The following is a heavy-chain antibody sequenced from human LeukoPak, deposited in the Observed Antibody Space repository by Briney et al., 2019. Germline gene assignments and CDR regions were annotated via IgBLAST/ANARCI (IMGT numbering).Heavy chain of an antibody. D-gene: IGHD4-11*01. J-gene: IGHJ4*02. CDR2: IWSDATNQ. Sequence: GTSLRLSCEASGFTFSHFGMHWVRQAPGKGLEWVAVIWSDATNQYYGDSVKGRFTISRDNFKKTVSLQMDSLRAEDTAVYYCAKAAQRGFDYSNSLEHRGQGSLVTVSS. V-gene: IGHV3-33*06. CDR3: AKAAQRGFDYSNSLEH. CDR1: GFTFSHFG.